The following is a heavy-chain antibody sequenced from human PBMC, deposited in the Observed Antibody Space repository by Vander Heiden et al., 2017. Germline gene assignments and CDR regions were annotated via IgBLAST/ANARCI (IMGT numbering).Heavy chain of an antibody. D-gene: IGHD2-2*01. V-gene: IGHV1-2*04. CDR3: AGERGGGGAAAVIGEDYGMDV. CDR2: INPNRGGT. J-gene: IGHJ6*02. Sequence: QVQLVQSGAEVTKPGASVKVSCKASGYTFTGYYMHGVRQARGQGVEWMGGINPNRGGTSYAQKLQGWVTMTRDTSISTAYMGLSRLRSDDTAVYYGAGERGGGGAAAVIGEDYGMDVWGQGTTVTVSS. CDR1: GYTFTGYY.